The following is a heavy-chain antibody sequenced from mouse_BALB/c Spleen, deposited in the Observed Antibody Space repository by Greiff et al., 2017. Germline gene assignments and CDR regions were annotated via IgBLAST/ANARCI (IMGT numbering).Heavy chain of an antibody. V-gene: IGHV1-14*01. CDR3: ARTEGDYAFDY. Sequence: EVKLQESGPELVKPGASVKMSCKASGYTFTSYVMHWVKQKPGQGLEWIGYINPYNDGTKYNEKFKGKATLTSDKSSSTAYMELSSLTSEDSAVYYCARTEGDYAFDYWGQGTTLTVSS. CDR2: INPYNDGT. D-gene: IGHD2-4*01. CDR1: GYTFTSYV. J-gene: IGHJ2*01.